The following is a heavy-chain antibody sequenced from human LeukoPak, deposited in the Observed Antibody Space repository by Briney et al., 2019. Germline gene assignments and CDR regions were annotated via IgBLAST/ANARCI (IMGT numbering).Heavy chain of an antibody. V-gene: IGHV3-74*01. D-gene: IGHD3-22*01. CDR3: ARGYDSSGYYYADAFDI. CDR2: INSDLSST. J-gene: IGHJ3*02. CDR1: GFTFSRYW. Sequence: GGSLRLSCAASGFTFSRYWMHWVRQAPGQGLVWVSRINSDLSSTSYEDSVKSRFTISRDNAKNTLYLEMNSLRAEDTAVYYCARGYDSSGYYYADAFDIWGKGTTVTVSS.